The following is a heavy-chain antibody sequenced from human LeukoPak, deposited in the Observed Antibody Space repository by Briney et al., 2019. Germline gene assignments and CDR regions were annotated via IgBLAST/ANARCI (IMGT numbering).Heavy chain of an antibody. Sequence: GGSLRLSCAASGFTFSSYGMSWVRQAPGKGLEWVSAISGSGGSTYYADSVKGRFTISRDNSKNTLYPQMNSLRAEDTAVYYCAKALGVRGVIITGFDYWGQGTLVTVSS. CDR2: ISGSGGST. CDR3: AKALGVRGVIITGFDY. D-gene: IGHD3-10*01. V-gene: IGHV3-23*01. J-gene: IGHJ4*02. CDR1: GFTFSSYG.